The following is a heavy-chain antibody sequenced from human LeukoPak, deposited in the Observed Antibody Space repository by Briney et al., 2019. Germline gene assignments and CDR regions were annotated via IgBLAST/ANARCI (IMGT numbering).Heavy chain of an antibody. CDR1: GGTFSSYA. CDR2: IIPIFGTA. V-gene: IGHV1-69*15. D-gene: IGHD2-21*02. Sequence: SVTVSRKASGGTFSSYAISRVRQAPGQGLEWMGRIIPIFGTANYAQKFQGRVTITPDESTSTAYMELSSLRSEDTAVYYCARSAVHGRLLFDKVRYNWFDPWGQGTLVTLSS. CDR3: ARSAVHGRLLFDKVRYNWFDP. J-gene: IGHJ5*02.